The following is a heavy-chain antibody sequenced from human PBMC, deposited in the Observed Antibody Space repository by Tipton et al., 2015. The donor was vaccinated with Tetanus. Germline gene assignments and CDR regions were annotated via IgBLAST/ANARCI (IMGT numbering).Heavy chain of an antibody. D-gene: IGHD3-22*01. CDR2: IHRGGST. Sequence: AGLVKPSETLSLTCGVFGDYLSDYYWTWVRQPPGKGLEWIGEIHRGGSTNYNPSLKSRVSMSVDTAKNRFSLTLTSVTAADMAVYYCARDLRNYYDSSGYSDYWGQGTLVTVSS. J-gene: IGHJ4*02. V-gene: IGHV4-34*01. CDR3: ARDLRNYYDSSGYSDY. CDR1: GDYLSDYY.